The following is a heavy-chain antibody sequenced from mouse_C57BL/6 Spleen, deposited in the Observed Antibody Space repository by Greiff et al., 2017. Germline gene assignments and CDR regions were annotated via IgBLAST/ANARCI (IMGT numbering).Heavy chain of an antibody. J-gene: IGHJ4*01. Sequence: VKLQQSGPELVKPGASVKISCKASGYAFSSSWMNWVKQRPGKGLEWIGRIYPGDGDTNYNGKFKGKATLTADKSSSTAYMQLSSLTSEDSAVYFCARKCAMDYWGQGTSVTVSS. V-gene: IGHV1-82*01. CDR1: GYAFSSSW. D-gene: IGHD1-3*01. CDR3: ARKCAMDY. CDR2: IYPGDGDT.